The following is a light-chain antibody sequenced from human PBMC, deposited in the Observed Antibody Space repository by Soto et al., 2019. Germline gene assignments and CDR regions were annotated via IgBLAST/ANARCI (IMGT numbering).Light chain of an antibody. V-gene: IGKV3-11*01. Sequence: IGLTQSPATLSLSPGERATLSCRASQSLINFVAWYQHKPGQPPRLLIYDASKRATGIPTRFSGSGSGTDFTLTISSLQPEDFAVYYCQQRSYWPTFGGGTKVDI. CDR3: QQRSYWPT. CDR1: QSLINF. CDR2: DAS. J-gene: IGKJ4*01.